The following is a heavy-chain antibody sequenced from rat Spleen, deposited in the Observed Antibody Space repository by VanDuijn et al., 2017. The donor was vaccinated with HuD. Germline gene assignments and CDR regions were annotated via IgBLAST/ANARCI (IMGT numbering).Heavy chain of an antibody. J-gene: IGHJ2*01. CDR2: ISYDGSST. CDR1: GFTFSNYG. CDR3: ARAKTTGDY. D-gene: IGHD1-10*01. V-gene: IGHV5-29*01. Sequence: EVQLVESGGGLVQPGRSLKLSCAASGFTFSNYGMAWVRQAPTKGLEWVATISYDGSSTYYRDSVKGRFTISRDNAKSTLYLQMDSLRSKDTATYYCARAKTTGDYWGKGVLVPVSS.